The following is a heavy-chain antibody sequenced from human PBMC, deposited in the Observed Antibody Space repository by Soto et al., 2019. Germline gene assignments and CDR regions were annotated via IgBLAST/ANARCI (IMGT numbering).Heavy chain of an antibody. V-gene: IGHV1-3*05. CDR1: GYTFTSYA. Sequence: QAQLVQSGAEEKKPGASVKVSCKASGYTFTSYAIHWVRQAPGQRLEWMGWINAGNGNTKYSQKFQGRVTITRDTSASTADMELSSLRAEDTAVYYWARWAAGFDYWGQGTLVTVSS. CDR3: ARWAAGFDY. CDR2: INAGNGNT. J-gene: IGHJ4*02. D-gene: IGHD6-13*01.